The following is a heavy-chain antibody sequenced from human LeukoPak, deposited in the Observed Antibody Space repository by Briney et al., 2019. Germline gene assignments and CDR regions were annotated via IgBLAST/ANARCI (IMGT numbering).Heavy chain of an antibody. D-gene: IGHD3-10*02. J-gene: IGHJ6*04. V-gene: IGHV3-48*03. CDR1: AFTFSSYE. CDR2: ISSSGSTI. Sequence: GGSLRLSCEAAAFTFSSYEVNWVRQATGKGLEWVSYISSSGSTIYYAYSVKGRFTISRDNAKNSLYLQMNSLRAEDTAVYYCAELGITMIGGVWGKGTTVTISS. CDR3: AELGITMIGGV.